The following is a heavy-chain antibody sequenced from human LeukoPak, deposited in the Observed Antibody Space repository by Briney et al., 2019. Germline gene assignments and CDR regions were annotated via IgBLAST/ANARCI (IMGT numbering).Heavy chain of an antibody. CDR2: INHSGST. CDR1: GGSFSGYY. J-gene: IGHJ4*02. CDR3: ARVPWSLLRLFDY. Sequence: KASETLSLTCAVYGGSFSGYYWSWIRQPPGKGLEWIGEINHSGSTNYNPSLKSRVTISVDTSKNQFSLKLSSVTAADTAVYYCARVPWSLLRLFDYWGQGTLVTVSS. D-gene: IGHD2-15*01. V-gene: IGHV4-34*01.